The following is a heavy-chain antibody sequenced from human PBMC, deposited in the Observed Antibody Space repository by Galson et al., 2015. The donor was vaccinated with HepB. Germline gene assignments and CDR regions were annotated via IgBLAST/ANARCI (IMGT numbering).Heavy chain of an antibody. Sequence: SLRLSCAASGFTFSSYSMNWVRQAPGKGLEWVSSISSSSSYIYYADSVKGRFTISRDNAKNSLYLQMNSLRAEDTAVYYCARCVMATPDGGVDAFDIWGQGTMVTVSS. V-gene: IGHV3-21*01. D-gene: IGHD5-12*01. CDR2: ISSSSSYI. CDR1: GFTFSSYS. CDR3: ARCVMATPDGGVDAFDI. J-gene: IGHJ3*02.